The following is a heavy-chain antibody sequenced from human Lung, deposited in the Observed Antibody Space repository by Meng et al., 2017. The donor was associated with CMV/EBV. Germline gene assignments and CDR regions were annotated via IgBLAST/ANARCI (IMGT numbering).Heavy chain of an antibody. V-gene: IGHV3-21*01. CDR3: ATGATLDY. CDR2: ISSTSAYI. J-gene: IGHJ4*02. Sequence: SCAASGFTFSSYRINWVRQAPGKGLEWVASISSTSAYIYYAESVEGRSIISRDNAKSSLYLTMDNLAVEDMAVYYCATGATLDYWGQGTLVTVSS. D-gene: IGHD3-10*01. CDR1: GFTFSSYR.